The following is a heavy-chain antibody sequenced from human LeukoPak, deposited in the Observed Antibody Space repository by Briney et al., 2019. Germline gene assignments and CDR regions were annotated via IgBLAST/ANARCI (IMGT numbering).Heavy chain of an antibody. CDR2: ISGSGGST. Sequence: PGGSLRLSCAASGFIFSSYAMSWVRQAPGKGLEWVSAISGSGGSTYYADSVKGRFTISRDNSKNTLYLQMSSLRAEGTAVYYCAKDRRIAVAGTMVDYWGQGILVTVST. V-gene: IGHV3-23*01. CDR1: GFIFSSYA. J-gene: IGHJ4*02. CDR3: AKDRRIAVAGTMVDY. D-gene: IGHD6-19*01.